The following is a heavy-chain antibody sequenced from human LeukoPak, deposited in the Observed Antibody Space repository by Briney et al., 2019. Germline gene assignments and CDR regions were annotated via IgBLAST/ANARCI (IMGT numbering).Heavy chain of an antibody. V-gene: IGHV3-7*05. D-gene: IGHD4-17*01. CDR1: GFTFSSFW. J-gene: IGHJ4*02. Sequence: GGSLRLSCAASGFTFSSFWMNWVRQAPGKGLEWVANIKHDGSGKYYVDSVKGRFTISRDNAKSSLFLQMNSLRVEDTAVYYCARGMTTGDWGQGTLVIVSS. CDR2: IKHDGSGK. CDR3: ARGMTTGD.